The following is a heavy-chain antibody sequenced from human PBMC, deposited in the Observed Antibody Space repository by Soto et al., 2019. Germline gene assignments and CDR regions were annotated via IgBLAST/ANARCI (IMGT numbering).Heavy chain of an antibody. J-gene: IGHJ6*02. Sequence: XESLSLTGAVYGGSFSGYYWSWIRQPPGKGLEWIGEINHSGSTNYNPSLKSRVTISVDTSKNQFSLKLSSVTAADKAVYYCARVYVLRFLEWTTTGRYGMDVWGQGTTVTVSS. CDR1: GGSFSGYY. CDR3: ARVYVLRFLEWTTTGRYGMDV. D-gene: IGHD3-3*01. V-gene: IGHV4-34*01. CDR2: INHSGST.